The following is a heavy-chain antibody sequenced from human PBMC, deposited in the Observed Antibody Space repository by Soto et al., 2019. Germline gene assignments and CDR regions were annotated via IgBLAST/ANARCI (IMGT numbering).Heavy chain of an antibody. CDR2: IYWDDYK. D-gene: IGHD4-17*01. V-gene: IGHV2-5*02. J-gene: IGHJ4*02. CDR1: GFPLSTSGVG. Sequence: QITLKESGPTLVKPTQTHTLTCTFSGFPLSTSGVGVGWIRQPPGKALEWHALIYWDDYKRYSPSLKSRLTINQATSKNQVVFTMTNMNTVATATNDCERGHGAYYFYYWGEGNLVVVSS. CDR3: ERGHGAYYFYY.